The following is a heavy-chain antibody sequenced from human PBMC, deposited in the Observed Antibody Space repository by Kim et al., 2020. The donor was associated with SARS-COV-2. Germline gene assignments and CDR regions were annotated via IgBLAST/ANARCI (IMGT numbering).Heavy chain of an antibody. D-gene: IGHD3-10*01. V-gene: IGHV4-59*01. J-gene: IGHJ4*02. Sequence: YNPSLRSRLTLSVDTSKNQVSLKVTSVTAADTAQYYCARDSQSRRGFDYWGQGALVTVSS. CDR3: ARDSQSRRGFDY.